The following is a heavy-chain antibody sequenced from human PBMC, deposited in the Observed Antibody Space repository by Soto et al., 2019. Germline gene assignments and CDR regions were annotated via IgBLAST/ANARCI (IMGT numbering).Heavy chain of an antibody. J-gene: IGHJ6*02. CDR1: GYTFSTYG. Sequence: ASVKVSCKASGYTFSTYGISWVRLAPGHGLEWMGWVSGYNGNTYYPQNFQGRVTMTPDTSTSTAYMELRSLRSDDTAVYYCARDTMSRSYYYYGMDVWGQGTTVT. D-gene: IGHD3-22*01. V-gene: IGHV1-18*01. CDR2: VSGYNGNT. CDR3: ARDTMSRSYYYYGMDV.